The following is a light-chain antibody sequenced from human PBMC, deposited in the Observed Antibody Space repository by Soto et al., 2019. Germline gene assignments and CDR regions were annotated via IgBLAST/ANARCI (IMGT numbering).Light chain of an antibody. CDR2: LAS. J-gene: IGKJ1*01. Sequence: DIQMSQSPSSLSASVGDRVTITCRASQSISSYLNWYQHKPGNAPKLLIYLASTLESEVPSRCSGSGSGTEFALTISSLQPEDFATYCCQQGFSTPWAFGQGTKVDIK. CDR3: QQGFSTPWA. CDR1: QSISSY. V-gene: IGKV1-39*01.